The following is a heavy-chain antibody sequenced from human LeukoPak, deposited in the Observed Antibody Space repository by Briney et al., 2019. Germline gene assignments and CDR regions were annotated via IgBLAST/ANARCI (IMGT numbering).Heavy chain of an antibody. Sequence: SVKLSCKASGGTFSNYAISWVRQAPGQGLEWMGRIIPILGIANYAQKFQGRVTITADKSTSTAYMELSSLRSEDTAVYYCARDPAYYYDSSGYTSGLDVWGQGTSVTVSS. D-gene: IGHD3-22*01. J-gene: IGHJ6*01. CDR2: IIPILGIA. CDR3: ARDPAYYYDSSGYTSGLDV. V-gene: IGHV1-69*04. CDR1: GGTFSNYA.